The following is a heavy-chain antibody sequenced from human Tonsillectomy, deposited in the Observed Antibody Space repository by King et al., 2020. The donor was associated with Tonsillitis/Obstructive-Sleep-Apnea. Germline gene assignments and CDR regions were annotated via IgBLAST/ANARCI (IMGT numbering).Heavy chain of an antibody. CDR3: AHRKIHDSLTDY. V-gene: IGHV2-5*02. D-gene: IGHD2-21*02. Sequence: TLKESGPTLVKPTQTLTLTCTFSGFSLSTSGVGVGWIRQPPGKPLEWLALIYWVDDTRYSPPLKSRLTIPTDTSKNQVVLTMTNIDPVDTATYYCAHRKIHDSLTDYWGQGTLVTVSS. CDR2: IYWVDDT. CDR1: GFSLSTSGVG. J-gene: IGHJ4*02.